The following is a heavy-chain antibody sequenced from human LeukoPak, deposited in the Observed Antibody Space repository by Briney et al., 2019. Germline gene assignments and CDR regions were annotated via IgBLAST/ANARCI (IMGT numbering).Heavy chain of an antibody. CDR2: IRSKTNSYAT. CDR1: GFIFSGSA. D-gene: IGHD3-22*01. V-gene: IGHV3-73*01. CDR3: TRHLYDSNTFDI. J-gene: IGHJ3*02. Sequence: PGGSLRLSCAASGFIFSGSAIHWVRQASGKGLEWVGRIRSKTNSYATAYAASVKGRFTISRDDSKNTAYLQMNSLKTEDTAVYYCTRHLYDSNTFDIWGQGTMVTVSS.